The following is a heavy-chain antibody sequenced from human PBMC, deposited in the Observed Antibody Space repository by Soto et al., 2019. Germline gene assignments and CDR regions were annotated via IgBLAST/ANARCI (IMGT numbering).Heavy chain of an antibody. Sequence: PGGSLRLSCAASGFTFSNAWINWVRQTPGKGLEWVGRVKSKTDGGTTDFAAPVKGRFAISRDDSKNMVYPEMNSLKTEDTAIYYCTTDSYITSIIVRFDYWGHGTLVTVSS. CDR1: GFTFSNAW. CDR2: VKSKTDGGTT. D-gene: IGHD3-22*01. V-gene: IGHV3-15*07. J-gene: IGHJ4*01. CDR3: TTDSYITSIIVRFDY.